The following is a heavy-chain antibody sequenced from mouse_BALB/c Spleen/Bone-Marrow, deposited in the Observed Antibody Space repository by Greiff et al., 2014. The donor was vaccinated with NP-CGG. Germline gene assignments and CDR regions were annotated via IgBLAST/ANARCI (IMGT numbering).Heavy chain of an antibody. J-gene: IGHJ2*01. CDR2: IRNKANSYTT. Sequence: EVMLVESGGGLVQPGGSLRLSCATSGFTFTDYYMNWVRQPPGKALEWLGFIRNKANSYTTEYSASVKGRFTISRDNSQNILYLQMNTLRAEDSATYYCARDKGRVFFDYWGQGTTLTVSS. V-gene: IGHV7-3*02. CDR3: ARDKGRVFFDY. CDR1: GFTFTDYY.